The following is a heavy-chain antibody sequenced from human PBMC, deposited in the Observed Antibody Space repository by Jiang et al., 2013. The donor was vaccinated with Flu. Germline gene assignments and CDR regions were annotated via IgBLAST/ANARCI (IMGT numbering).Heavy chain of an antibody. CDR3: ARTYGDYGDSYYYGMDV. Sequence: LTCTVSGGSVSSGSYYWSWIRQPPGKGLEWIGYIYYMGAPTXTLPQESSHHISRHVQNQXSLKLSSVTAADTAVYYCARTYGDYGDSYYYGMDVWGQGTTVTVSS. D-gene: IGHD4-17*01. J-gene: IGHJ6*02. CDR1: GGSVSSGSYY. CDR2: IYYMGAP. V-gene: IGHV4-61*01.